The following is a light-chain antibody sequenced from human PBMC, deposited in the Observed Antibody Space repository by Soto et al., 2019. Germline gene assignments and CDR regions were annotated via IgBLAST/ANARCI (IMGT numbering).Light chain of an antibody. J-gene: IGLJ1*01. Sequence: QSALTQPASVSGSPGQSITISCTGTSSDVGGYNYVSWYQQYPGNAPKLIIYDVSNRPSGVSNRFSGSKSGNTASLTISGLQAEDEAEYHCSSYTITSTDVFGTGTKLTVL. CDR2: DVS. CDR1: SSDVGGYNY. CDR3: SSYTITSTDV. V-gene: IGLV2-14*01.